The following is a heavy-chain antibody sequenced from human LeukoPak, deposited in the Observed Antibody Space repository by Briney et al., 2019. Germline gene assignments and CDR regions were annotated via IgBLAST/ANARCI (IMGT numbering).Heavy chain of an antibody. CDR2: IYPGDSDT. D-gene: IGHD3-3*01. J-gene: IGHJ3*02. V-gene: IGHV5-51*01. Sequence: GESLKISCKGSGYSFTSYWIGWVRQMPGKGLEWMGIIYPGDSDTRYSPSFQGQVTISADKSISTAYLQWSSLKASDTAMYYCARRQARSYYDFWSGYPGAPDAFDIWGQGTMVTVSS. CDR3: ARRQARSYYDFWSGYPGAPDAFDI. CDR1: GYSFTSYW.